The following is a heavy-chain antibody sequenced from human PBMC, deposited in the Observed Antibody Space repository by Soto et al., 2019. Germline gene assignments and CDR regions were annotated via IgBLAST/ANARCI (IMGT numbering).Heavy chain of an antibody. Sequence: EVHLLESGGGLVRPGGSLRLSCAASGFTFYNYAMNWVRQAPGKGLEWVSTISGGGDGTYYADSVKGRFTISRDNSRNTGYLQVFSLRAEDTAVYYCAKKGLGSLATYCTTGDCHYAFEVWGQGTLVTVSS. CDR2: ISGGGDGT. D-gene: IGHD2-8*01. CDR1: GFTFYNYA. J-gene: IGHJ3*01. CDR3: AKKGLGSLATYCTTGDCHYAFEV. V-gene: IGHV3-23*01.